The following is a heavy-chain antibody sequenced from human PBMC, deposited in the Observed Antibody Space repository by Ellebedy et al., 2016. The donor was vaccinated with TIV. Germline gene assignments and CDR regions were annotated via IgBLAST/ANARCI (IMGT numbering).Heavy chain of an antibody. V-gene: IGHV5-10-1*01. D-gene: IGHD4-23*01. Sequence: GGSLRLSXKGSGYSFTSYWISWVRQMPGKGLEWMGRIDPSDSYTNYSPSFQGHVTISADKSISTAYLQWSSLKASDTAMYYCAREDKGYGGNSEQFDYWGQGTLVTVSS. CDR3: AREDKGYGGNSEQFDY. J-gene: IGHJ4*02. CDR2: IDPSDSYT. CDR1: GYSFTSYW.